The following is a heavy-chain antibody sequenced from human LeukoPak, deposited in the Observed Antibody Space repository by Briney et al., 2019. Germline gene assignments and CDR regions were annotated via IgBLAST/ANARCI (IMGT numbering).Heavy chain of an antibody. D-gene: IGHD3-10*01. CDR1: GFIFSIYG. V-gene: IGHV3-33*01. CDR3: ARDGDYHGSGSYYNRRHYFDY. Sequence: GGSLRLSCAASGFIFSIYGMHWVRQAPGKGLEWVAVIWYDGSNKYYADSVKGRFTISRDNSKNTLYLQMNSLRAEDTAVYYCARDGDYHGSGSYYNRRHYFDYWGQGTLVTVSS. J-gene: IGHJ4*02. CDR2: IWYDGSNK.